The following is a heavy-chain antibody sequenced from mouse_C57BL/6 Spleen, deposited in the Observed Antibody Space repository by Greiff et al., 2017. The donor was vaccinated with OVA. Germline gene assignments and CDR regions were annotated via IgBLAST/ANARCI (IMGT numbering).Heavy chain of an antibody. CDR2: IRNKANGYTT. Sequence: EVQLKESGGGLVQPGGSLNLSCAASGFTFTDYYMSWVRQPPGKALEWLGFIRNKANGYTTEYSASVKGRFTISRDNSQSILYLQMNALRAEDSATYYCAAYYYGSSYFDVWGTGTTVTVSS. D-gene: IGHD1-1*01. CDR1: GFTFTDYY. J-gene: IGHJ1*03. CDR3: AAYYYGSSYFDV. V-gene: IGHV7-3*01.